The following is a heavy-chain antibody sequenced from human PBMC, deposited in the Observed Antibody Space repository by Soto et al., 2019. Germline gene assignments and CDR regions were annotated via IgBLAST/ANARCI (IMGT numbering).Heavy chain of an antibody. V-gene: IGHV3-49*04. Sequence: GGSLRLSCTASGFTFGDYAMSWVRQAPGKGLEWVGFIRSKAYGGTTEYAASVKGRFTISRDDSKSIAYLQMNSLKTEDTAVYYCTRDVWYDFWSGYYYYYYMDVWGKGTTVTVSS. CDR1: GFTFGDYA. J-gene: IGHJ6*03. CDR3: TRDVWYDFWSGYYYYYYMDV. CDR2: IRSKAYGGTT. D-gene: IGHD3-3*01.